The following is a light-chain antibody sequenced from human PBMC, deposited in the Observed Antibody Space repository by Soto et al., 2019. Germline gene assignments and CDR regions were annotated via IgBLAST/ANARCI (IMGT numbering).Light chain of an antibody. CDR3: QQNYALPVT. CDR1: QDISHY. Sequence: DIQMTQSPSSLSASVGDRVTLTCRASQDISHYLNWYQQKPGKAPSLLIYDASNLKTGVPSRFSGIRSATHFTLTISSLQPEDIATYYCQQNYALPVTFGQGTRLEI. J-gene: IGKJ5*01. CDR2: DAS. V-gene: IGKV1-33*01.